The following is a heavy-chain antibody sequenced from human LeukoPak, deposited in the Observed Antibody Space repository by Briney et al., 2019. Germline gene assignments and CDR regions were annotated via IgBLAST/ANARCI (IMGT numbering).Heavy chain of an antibody. CDR2: IRYDGSNK. D-gene: IGHD5-12*01. CDR1: GFTFSGYG. J-gene: IGHJ4*02. V-gene: IGHV3-30*02. Sequence: PGGSLRLSCAASGFTFSGYGMHWVRQAPGKGLEWVAFIRYDGSNKYYADSVKGRFTISRDNSKNTLYLQMNSLRAEDTAVYYCARERIVAPAGYFDYWGQGTLVTVSS. CDR3: ARERIVAPAGYFDY.